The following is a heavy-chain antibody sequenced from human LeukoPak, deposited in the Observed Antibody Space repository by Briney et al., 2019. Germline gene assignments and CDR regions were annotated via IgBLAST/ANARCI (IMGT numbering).Heavy chain of an antibody. D-gene: IGHD4-23*01. V-gene: IGHV4-34*01. Sequence: SETLSLICAVYGGSFSGYYWSWIRQPPGKGLEWIGEINHSGSTNYNPSLKSRVTISVDTSKNQFSLKLSSVTAADTAVYYCARPQSGNSFHYWGQGTLVTVSS. CDR2: INHSGST. J-gene: IGHJ4*02. CDR1: GGSFSGYY. CDR3: ARPQSGNSFHY.